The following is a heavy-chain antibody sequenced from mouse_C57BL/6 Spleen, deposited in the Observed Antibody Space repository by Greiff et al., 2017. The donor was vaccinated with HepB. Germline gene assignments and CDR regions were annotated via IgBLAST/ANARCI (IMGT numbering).Heavy chain of an antibody. CDR1: GFTFSSYA. CDR3: TREGFVGYAMDY. Sequence: EVMLVESGAGLVKPGGSLKLSCAASGFTFSSYAMSWVRQTPEKRLEWVAYISSGGDYIYYADTVKGRFTISRDNARNTLYLQMSSLKSEDTAMYYCTREGFVGYAMDYWGQGTSVTVSS. J-gene: IGHJ4*01. V-gene: IGHV5-9-1*02. D-gene: IGHD3-3*01. CDR2: ISSGGDYI.